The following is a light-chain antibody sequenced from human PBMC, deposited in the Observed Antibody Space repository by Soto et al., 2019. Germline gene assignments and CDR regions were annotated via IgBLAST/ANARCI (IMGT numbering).Light chain of an antibody. Sequence: EIVLTQSPATLSLSPGERATLSCRASQNVRSYLAWYQQKPGQAPRLLIYDASNRATGIPARFSGSGSGTDFTLTISSLEPEDFAVYYCQQRSNWPPMYTFGQGTKLEIK. V-gene: IGKV3-11*01. CDR1: QNVRSY. J-gene: IGKJ2*01. CDR3: QQRSNWPPMYT. CDR2: DAS.